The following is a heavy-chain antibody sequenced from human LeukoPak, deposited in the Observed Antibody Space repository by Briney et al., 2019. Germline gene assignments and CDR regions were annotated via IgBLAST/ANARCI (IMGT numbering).Heavy chain of an antibody. CDR2: IYYSGST. V-gene: IGHV4-59*01. CDR1: GGSISSYY. Sequence: PSETLSLTCTVSGGSISSYYWSWIRQPPGKGPEWIGYIYYSGSTNYNPSLKSRVTISVDTSKNQFSLKLSSVTAADTAVYYCAREEVLYYFDYWGQGTLVTVSS. J-gene: IGHJ4*02. D-gene: IGHD2-15*01. CDR3: AREEVLYYFDY.